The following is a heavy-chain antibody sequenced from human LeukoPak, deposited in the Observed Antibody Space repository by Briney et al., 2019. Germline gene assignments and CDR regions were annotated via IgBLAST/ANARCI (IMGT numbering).Heavy chain of an antibody. CDR2: ISSSSSTI. Sequence: PGGSLRLSCAASGFTFSSYSMNWVRQAPGKGLEWVSYISSSSSTIYYADSVKGRFTISRDNAKNSLYLQMNSLRAEDTAVYYCARDLLIDYWGQGTLVTVSS. J-gene: IGHJ4*02. V-gene: IGHV3-48*04. D-gene: IGHD2-15*01. CDR3: ARDLLIDY. CDR1: GFTFSSYS.